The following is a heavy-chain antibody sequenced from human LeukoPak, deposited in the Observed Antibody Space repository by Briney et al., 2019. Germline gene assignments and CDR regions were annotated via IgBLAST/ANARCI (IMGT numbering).Heavy chain of an antibody. CDR3: ARDRITVAATETSFDY. J-gene: IGHJ4*02. D-gene: IGHD6-19*01. V-gene: IGHV3-7*01. CDR1: GFTFSSYW. Sequence: GGSLRLSCAASGFTFSSYWVSWVRQAPGKGLEWVANIKQDGSEKYYVDSVKGRFTISRDNAKNSLYLQMNSLRAEDTAVYYCARDRITVAATETSFDYWGQGTLVTVSS. CDR2: IKQDGSEK.